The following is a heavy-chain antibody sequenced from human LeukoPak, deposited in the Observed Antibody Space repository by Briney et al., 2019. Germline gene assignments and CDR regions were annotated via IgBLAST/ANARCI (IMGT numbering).Heavy chain of an antibody. CDR3: AKGNGYSYEFYFDY. CDR2: ISWNSGTI. Sequence: GGSLRLSCAASGFIFDDYAMHWVRQAPGKGLEWVSGISWNSGTIGYADSVKGRFTISRDNAKNSLYLQMNNLRAEDTALYYCAKGNGYSYEFYFDYWGQGILVTVSS. CDR1: GFIFDDYA. D-gene: IGHD5-18*01. V-gene: IGHV3-9*01. J-gene: IGHJ4*02.